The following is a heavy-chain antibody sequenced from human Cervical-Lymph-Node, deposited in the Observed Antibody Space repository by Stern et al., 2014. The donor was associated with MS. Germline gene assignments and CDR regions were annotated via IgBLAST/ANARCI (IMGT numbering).Heavy chain of an antibody. CDR3: ARGEQSYWYFDL. J-gene: IGHJ2*01. D-gene: IGHD1/OR15-1a*01. CDR1: GGSISSYY. V-gene: IGHV4-59*01. Sequence: VHLVESGPGLVKPSETLSLTCTVSGGSISSYYWSWIRQPPGKGLEWIGYIYYSGSTNYNPSLKSRVTISVDTSKNQFSLKLSSVTAADTAVYYCARGEQSYWYFDLWGRGTLVTVSS. CDR2: IYYSGST.